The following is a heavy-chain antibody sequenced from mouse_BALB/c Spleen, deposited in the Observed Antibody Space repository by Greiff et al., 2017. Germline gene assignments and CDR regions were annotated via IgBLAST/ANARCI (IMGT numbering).Heavy chain of an antibody. D-gene: IGHD4-1*01. CDR3: ARYWREYYAMDY. CDR2: ISYSGST. Sequence: EVQLQESGPGLVKPSQSLSLTCTVTGYSITSDYAWNWIRQFPGNKLEWMGYISYSGSTSYNPSLKSRISITRDTSKNQFFLQLNSVTTEDTATYYCARYWREYYAMDYWGQGTSVTVSS. J-gene: IGHJ4*01. CDR1: GYSITSDYA. V-gene: IGHV3-2*02.